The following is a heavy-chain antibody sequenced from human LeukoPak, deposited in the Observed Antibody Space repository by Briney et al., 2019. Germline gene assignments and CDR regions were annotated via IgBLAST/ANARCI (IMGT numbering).Heavy chain of an antibody. J-gene: IGHJ5*02. CDR1: GFTFSSYA. D-gene: IGHD2-21*02. CDR2: ISYDGSNK. CDR3: ARDSCGGDCLRWFDP. V-gene: IGHV3-30-3*01. Sequence: GRSLRLSCAASGFTFSSYAMHWVRQAPGKGLEWVAVISYDGSNKYYADSVKGRLTISRDNSKNTLYLQMNSLRAEDTAVYYCARDSCGGDCLRWFDPWGQGTLVTVSS.